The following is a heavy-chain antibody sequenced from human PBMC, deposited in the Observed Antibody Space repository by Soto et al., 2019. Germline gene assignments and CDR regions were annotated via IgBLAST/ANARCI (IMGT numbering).Heavy chain of an antibody. J-gene: IGHJ5*01. CDR1: GGSFRNYY. CDR2: VNHSGEA. V-gene: IGHV4-34*01. CDR3: ARAERFPRSWFDS. Sequence: SETLSLTCGVFGGSFRNYYWIWVRQPPGKGLEWIGEVNHSGEATYNPSLQSRVTVSLDTTNNHFSLKMTSVTAEDTAIYFYARAERFPRSWFDSWGQGTQVTVSS.